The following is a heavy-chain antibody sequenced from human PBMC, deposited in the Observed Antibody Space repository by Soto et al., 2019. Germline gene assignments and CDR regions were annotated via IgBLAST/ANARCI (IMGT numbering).Heavy chain of an antibody. Sequence: GDSLKISCNGSGYTFTGYWIGWVRQLPGKGLEWMGIIYPGDSDTRYSPSFQGHVTITVDKSTSTAYLQWNTLKASATAMYYCAIHISDFRYYYYAMGLWERGTRV. D-gene: IGHD2-21*01. CDR1: GYTFTGYW. V-gene: IGHV5-51*01. CDR2: IYPGDSDT. CDR3: AIHISDFRYYYYAMGL. J-gene: IGHJ6*01.